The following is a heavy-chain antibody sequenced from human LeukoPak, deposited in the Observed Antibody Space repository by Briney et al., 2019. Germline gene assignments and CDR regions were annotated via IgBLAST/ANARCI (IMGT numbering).Heavy chain of an antibody. CDR3: ARGQWGSSWSLGYYYYGMDV. Sequence: ASVKVSCKASGYTFTSYGISWVRQAPGQGLEWMGWISAYNGNTNYAQKLQGRVTMTTDTSTSTAYMELRSLRSDDTAVYYCARGQWGSSWSLGYYYYGMDVWGQGTTVTVSS. V-gene: IGHV1-18*01. CDR2: ISAYNGNT. J-gene: IGHJ6*02. D-gene: IGHD6-13*01. CDR1: GYTFTSYG.